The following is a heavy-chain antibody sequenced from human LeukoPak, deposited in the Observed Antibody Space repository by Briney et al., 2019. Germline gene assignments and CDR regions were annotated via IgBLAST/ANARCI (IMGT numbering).Heavy chain of an antibody. D-gene: IGHD2-8*01. CDR1: GFTFSNYA. V-gene: IGHV3-23*01. J-gene: IGHJ6*03. Sequence: PGRSLRLSCAASGFTFSNYAMNWVRQAPGGGLEWVASFSGRGGTTYHADSGKGRFTISRDNSKNTLYLQMNSLRLQDTAVYYCANGNRCTSPNCLGYYYFYMDVWGKGTTVTVSS. CDR3: ANGNRCTSPNCLGYYYFYMDV. CDR2: FSGRGGTT.